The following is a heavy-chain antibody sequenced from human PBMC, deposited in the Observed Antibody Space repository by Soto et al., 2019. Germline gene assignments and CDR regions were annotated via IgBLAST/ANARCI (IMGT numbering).Heavy chain of an antibody. CDR2: ISGSGGST. Sequence: GGSLRLSCAASGFTFSSYAMSWVRQAPGKGLEWVSAISGSGGSTYYADSVKGRFTISRDNSKNTLYLQMNSLRAEDTAVYYCAKDGSIVVVTAVPFDYWGQGTLVTVSS. D-gene: IGHD2-21*02. CDR1: GFTFSSYA. V-gene: IGHV3-23*01. CDR3: AKDGSIVVVTAVPFDY. J-gene: IGHJ4*02.